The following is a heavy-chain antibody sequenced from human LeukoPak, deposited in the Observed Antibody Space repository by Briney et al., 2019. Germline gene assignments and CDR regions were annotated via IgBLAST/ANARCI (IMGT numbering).Heavy chain of an antibody. Sequence: SVKVSCKASGGTFSSYAISWVRQAPGQGLEWMGGSIPIFGTANYAQKFQGRVTITADESTSTAYMELSSLRSEDTAVYYCARDLLPTYCGGDCYRPYFDYWGQGTLVTVSS. CDR1: GGTFSSYA. J-gene: IGHJ4*02. V-gene: IGHV1-69*13. CDR3: ARDLLPTYCGGDCYRPYFDY. D-gene: IGHD2-21*02. CDR2: SIPIFGTA.